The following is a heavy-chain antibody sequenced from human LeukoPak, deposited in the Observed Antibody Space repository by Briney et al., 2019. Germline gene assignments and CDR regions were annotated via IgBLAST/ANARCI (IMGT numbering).Heavy chain of an antibody. D-gene: IGHD1-26*01. V-gene: IGHV1-18*01. J-gene: IGHJ4*02. Sequence: ASVKVSCKASGYTFTSYGISWVRQAPGQGLEWMGWISAYNGNTNYAQKLQGRVTMTTDTSTSTAYMELRSLRSDDTAVYYCATTDDRYSGSYYYFDYWGQGTLVTVSS. CDR2: ISAYNGNT. CDR1: GYTFTSYG. CDR3: ATTDDRYSGSYYYFDY.